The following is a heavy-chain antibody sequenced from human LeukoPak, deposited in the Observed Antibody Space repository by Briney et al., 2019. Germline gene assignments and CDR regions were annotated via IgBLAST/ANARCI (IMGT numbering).Heavy chain of an antibody. V-gene: IGHV5-51*01. Sequence: GESLKISCKGFGYSFTNDWIGWVRQMPGKGLEWMGIIYPGDSDAKYSPSFQGQVTMSVDKSITTAYLQWSSLKASDTAMYYCARTNWGAPDYWGQGTLVTVSS. CDR2: IYPGDSDA. CDR3: ARTNWGAPDY. J-gene: IGHJ4*02. D-gene: IGHD7-27*01. CDR1: GYSFTNDW.